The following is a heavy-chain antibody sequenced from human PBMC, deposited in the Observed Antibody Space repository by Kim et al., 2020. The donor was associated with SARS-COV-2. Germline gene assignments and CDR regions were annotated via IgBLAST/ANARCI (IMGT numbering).Heavy chain of an antibody. CDR2: IDHTGRT. V-gene: IGHV4-31*03. CDR3: ARDRIVVVVAVATYF. D-gene: IGHD2-15*01. J-gene: IGHJ2*01. Sequence: SETLSLTCTVSGASITSVGYYWSWIRQYPGKGLEWIGYIDHTGRTSSNPSLESRLIISVDKSKNQFFLRLTSVTAADTAVYDCARDRIVVVVAVATYF. CDR1: GASITSVGYY.